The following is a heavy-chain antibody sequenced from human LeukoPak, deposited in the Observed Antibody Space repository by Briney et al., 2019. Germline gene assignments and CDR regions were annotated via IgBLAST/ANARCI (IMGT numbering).Heavy chain of an antibody. V-gene: IGHV3-23*01. D-gene: IGHD3-22*01. J-gene: IGHJ4*02. CDR1: GFTFSSYA. Sequence: GGSLRLSCAASGFTFSSYAMSWVRQAPGKGLEWVSAISGSGGSTYYADSVKGRFTISRDNSKNPLYLQMNSLRAEDTAVYYCANLAVDYDSSGNIRGWGQGTLVTVSS. CDR2: ISGSGGST. CDR3: ANLAVDYDSSGNIRG.